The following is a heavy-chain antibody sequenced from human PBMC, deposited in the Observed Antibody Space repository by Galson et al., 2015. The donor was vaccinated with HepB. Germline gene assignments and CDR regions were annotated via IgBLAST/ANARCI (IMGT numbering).Heavy chain of an antibody. D-gene: IGHD6-13*01. V-gene: IGHV6-1*01. CDR1: GDSVSNNNAA. CDR3: ARVSGTIYYYGMDV. CDR2: TYYRAKWYN. Sequence: CAISGDSVSNNNAAWYWIRQSPLRGLGWLGRTYYRAKWYNDYAESLRSRITINPDTSKNQFSLQLNSVTPEDTALYYCARVSGTIYYYGMDVWGQGTTVSVSS. J-gene: IGHJ6*02.